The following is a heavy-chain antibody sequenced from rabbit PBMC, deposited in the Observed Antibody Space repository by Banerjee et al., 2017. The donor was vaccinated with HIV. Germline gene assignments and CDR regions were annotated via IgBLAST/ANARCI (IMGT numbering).Heavy chain of an antibody. D-gene: IGHD2-1*01. Sequence: QQQLVESGGGLVQPGGSLTLTCKASGFDFSRYGVSWVRQAPGKGLEWIGYIDPIFDTTYYASWAKGRFTISKTSSTTVTLQMTSLTAADTATYFCARARDTYDDVGDYARLDLWGPG. CDR3: ARARDTYDDVGDYARLDL. CDR1: GFDFSRYG. CDR2: IDPIFDTT. V-gene: IGHV1S45*01. J-gene: IGHJ3*01.